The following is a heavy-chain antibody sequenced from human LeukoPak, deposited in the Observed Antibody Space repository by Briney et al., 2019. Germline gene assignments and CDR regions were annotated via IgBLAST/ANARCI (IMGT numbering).Heavy chain of an antibody. CDR1: GFTFRNYW. CDR3: ARVVGTDEGADY. D-gene: IGHD1-7*01. V-gene: IGHV3-7*04. Sequence: GGSLRLSCAASGFTFRNYWMNWVRQAPGKGLEWVANIKPDGSEKRYVDSVKGRFTISRGNAKNSVYLQMNSLRAEDTAVYYCARVVGTDEGADYWGQGTLVTVSS. CDR2: IKPDGSEK. J-gene: IGHJ4*02.